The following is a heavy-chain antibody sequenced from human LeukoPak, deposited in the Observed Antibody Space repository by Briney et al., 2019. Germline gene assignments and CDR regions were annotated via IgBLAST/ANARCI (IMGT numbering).Heavy chain of an antibody. J-gene: IGHJ4*02. V-gene: IGHV1-2*02. CDR3: ATDRAYCGGDCYPSVFDY. Sequence: ASVEVSCKASGYTFTGYYMHWVRQAPGQGLEWMGWINPNSGGTNYAQKFQGRVTMTRDTSISTAYMELSRLRSDDTAVYYCATDRAYCGGDCYPSVFDYWGQGTLVTVSS. CDR1: GYTFTGYY. CDR2: INPNSGGT. D-gene: IGHD2-21*02.